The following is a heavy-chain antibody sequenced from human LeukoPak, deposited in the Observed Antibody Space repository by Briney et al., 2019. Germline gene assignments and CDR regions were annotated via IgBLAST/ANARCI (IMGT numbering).Heavy chain of an antibody. V-gene: IGHV3-53*01. D-gene: IGHD1-26*01. Sequence: GGSLRLSCAASGFTVSSNYMSWVRQAPGKGLEWVSLIYSDGSTFYADSVKGRFTFSRDNSKNTLYLQMNSLRAEDTAVYYCAKLREWELPDLFDYWGQGTLVTVSS. J-gene: IGHJ4*02. CDR1: GFTVSSNY. CDR3: AKLREWELPDLFDY. CDR2: IYSDGST.